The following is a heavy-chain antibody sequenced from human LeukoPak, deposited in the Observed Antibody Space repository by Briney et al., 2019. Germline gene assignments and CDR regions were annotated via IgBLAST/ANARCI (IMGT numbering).Heavy chain of an antibody. Sequence: PSETLSLTCTVSGGSISNYYWSWIRQPPGKGLEWIGYIFYSGSTNYNPSLKSRVTISVDTSKNQFSLKLSSVTAADTAVYYCARGDDYGDIKHDWFDPWGQGTLVTVSS. CDR1: GGSISNYY. J-gene: IGHJ5*02. D-gene: IGHD4-17*01. CDR3: ARGDDYGDIKHDWFDP. V-gene: IGHV4-59*08. CDR2: IFYSGST.